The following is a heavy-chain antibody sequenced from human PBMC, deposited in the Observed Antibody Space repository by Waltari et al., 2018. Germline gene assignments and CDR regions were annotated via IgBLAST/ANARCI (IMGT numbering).Heavy chain of an antibody. Sequence: QVQLVQSGAEVNKPGSSAKVSCKASGGTFSSYALSWVRQAPGQGLEWKGGISPIFSTANYAQKFQGRITITADESTSTTYMELSSLRSEDTAVYYCARVVIGDEDYYYYCFMDVWGKGTTVTVSS. CDR1: GGTFSSYA. D-gene: IGHD2-21*01. J-gene: IGHJ6*03. CDR3: ARVVIGDEDYYYYCFMDV. CDR2: ISPIFSTA. V-gene: IGHV1-69*12.